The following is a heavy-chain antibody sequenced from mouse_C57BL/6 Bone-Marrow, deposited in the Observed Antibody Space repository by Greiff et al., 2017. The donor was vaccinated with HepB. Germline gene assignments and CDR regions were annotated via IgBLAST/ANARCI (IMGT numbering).Heavy chain of an antibody. CDR2: IYPRSGNT. CDR1: GYTFTSYG. J-gene: IGHJ1*03. Sequence: VQLVESGAELARPGASVKLSCKASGYTFTSYGISWVKQRTGQGLEWIGEIYPRSGNTYYNEKFKGKATLTADKSSSTAYMELRSLTSEDSAVYFCARSGDYDWGLLRYFDVWGTGTTVTVSS. D-gene: IGHD2-4*01. V-gene: IGHV1-81*01. CDR3: ARSGDYDWGLLRYFDV.